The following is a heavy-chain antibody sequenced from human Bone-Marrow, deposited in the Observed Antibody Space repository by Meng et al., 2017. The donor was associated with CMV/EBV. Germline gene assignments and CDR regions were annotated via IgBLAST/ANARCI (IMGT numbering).Heavy chain of an antibody. CDR2: ISAYNGNT. CDR3: ARDLSFRDDILTGFVMYDP. Sequence: ASVKVSCKASGYTFTSYGISWVRQAPGQGLEWMGWISAYNGNTNYAQKLQGRVTMTTDTSTSTAYMELRSLRSDDTAVYYCARDLSFRDDILTGFVMYDPWGQGTLVTVSS. CDR1: GYTFTSYG. J-gene: IGHJ5*02. D-gene: IGHD3-9*01. V-gene: IGHV1-18*01.